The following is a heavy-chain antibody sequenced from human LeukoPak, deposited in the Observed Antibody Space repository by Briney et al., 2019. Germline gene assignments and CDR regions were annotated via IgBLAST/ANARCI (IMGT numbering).Heavy chain of an antibody. CDR3: ARGAWYQDS. CDR1: GGSISSYY. D-gene: IGHD2-2*01. Sequence: SETLSLTCTVSGGSISSYYWSWIRQPPGKGLEWIGYIYYSGSTNYNSSLESRVTISVDTSKNHFSLNLSSVTAADTAMYYCARGAWYQDSWGQGTLVTVSS. V-gene: IGHV4-59*08. J-gene: IGHJ4*02. CDR2: IYYSGST.